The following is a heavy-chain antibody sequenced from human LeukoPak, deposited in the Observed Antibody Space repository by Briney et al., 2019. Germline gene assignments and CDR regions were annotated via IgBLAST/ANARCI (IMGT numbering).Heavy chain of an antibody. J-gene: IGHJ4*02. Sequence: GGSLRHSCAASGFTFNRDWTAWVRQAPGKGLEWVANIKEDGSEKNYVDSVKGRFTISRDNAVNSVYLQMNDLRAEDTGVYYCATKEPSTSGWSYWGQGTLVTVSS. CDR3: ATKEPSTSGWSY. V-gene: IGHV3-7*01. D-gene: IGHD6-19*01. CDR1: GFTFNRDW. CDR2: IKEDGSEK.